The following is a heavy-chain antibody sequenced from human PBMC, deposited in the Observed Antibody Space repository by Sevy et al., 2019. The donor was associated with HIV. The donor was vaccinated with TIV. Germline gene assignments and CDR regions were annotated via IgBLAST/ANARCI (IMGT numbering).Heavy chain of an antibody. V-gene: IGHV3-30*04. J-gene: IGHJ4*02. Sequence: GALRLFCGGSGFSVSCHAIDLVRQGPSQGLEGGALLSYDGGAQYYVDSVKGRFSVSRDNSKNILYLQMNSLRPADTALYYCTRDAGYSVGWYPSNYWGQGTLVTVSS. CDR1: GFSVSCHA. D-gene: IGHD6-19*01. CDR3: TRDAGYSVGWYPSNY. CDR2: LSYDGGAQ.